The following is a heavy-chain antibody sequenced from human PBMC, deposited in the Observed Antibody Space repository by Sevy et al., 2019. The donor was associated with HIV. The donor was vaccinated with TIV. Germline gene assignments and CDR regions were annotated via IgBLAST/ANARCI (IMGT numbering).Heavy chain of an antibody. CDR3: ARSDGCSGGSCYYYYYYMDV. CDR1: GGTFSSYA. Sequence: ASVKVSCKASGGTFSSYAISWVRQAPGQGLEWMGGIIPIFGTANYEQKFQGRVTITADKSTSTAYMELSSLRSEDTAVYYCARSDGCSGGSCYYYYYYMDVWGKGTTVTVSS. D-gene: IGHD2-15*01. CDR2: IIPIFGTA. J-gene: IGHJ6*03. V-gene: IGHV1-69*06.